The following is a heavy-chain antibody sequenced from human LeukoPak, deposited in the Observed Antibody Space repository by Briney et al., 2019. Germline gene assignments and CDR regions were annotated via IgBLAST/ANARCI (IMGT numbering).Heavy chain of an antibody. CDR2: IYYSGST. CDR3: ARGAEQQLPYYYYMDV. CDR1: GGSISSYY. Sequence: SETLSLTCTVSGGSISSYYWSWIRQPPGKGLEWFGYIYYSGSTNYNPSLKSRVTISVDTSKNQFSLKLSSVTAADTAVYYCARGAEQQLPYYYYMDVWGKGTTVTVSS. J-gene: IGHJ6*03. D-gene: IGHD6-13*01. V-gene: IGHV4-59*01.